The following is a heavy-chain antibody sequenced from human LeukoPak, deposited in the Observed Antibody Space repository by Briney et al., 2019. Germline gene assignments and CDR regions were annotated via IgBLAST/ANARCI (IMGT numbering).Heavy chain of an antibody. D-gene: IGHD6-19*01. Sequence: ASVKVSCKASGYPFNKHGISWVRQAPGQGLEWMGWISCSSDYKHYAQKFQGRVSMTTDTSTTTAYMELRSLRSDDTALYYCARDPTNTSGRYAYFDSGGQGTLATLSS. V-gene: IGHV1-18*01. CDR2: ISCSSDYK. J-gene: IGHJ4*02. CDR1: GYPFNKHG. CDR3: ARDPTNTSGRYAYFDS.